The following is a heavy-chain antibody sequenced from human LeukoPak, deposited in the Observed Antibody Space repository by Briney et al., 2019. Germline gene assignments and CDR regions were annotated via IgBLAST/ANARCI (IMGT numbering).Heavy chain of an antibody. J-gene: IGHJ4*02. Sequence: GGSLRLSCAASGFTFSSYWMSWVGQAPGKGLEWVANIKQDGSEKDYVDPVKGRFTISRDNAKNSLYLQMNSLRAEDTAVYYCARGFINLDYWGQGTLVTVSS. CDR3: ARGFINLDY. V-gene: IGHV3-7*01. CDR2: IKQDGSEK. CDR1: GFTFSSYW.